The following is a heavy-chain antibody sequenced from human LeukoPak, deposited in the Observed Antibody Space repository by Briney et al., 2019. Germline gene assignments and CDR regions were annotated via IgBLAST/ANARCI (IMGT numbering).Heavy chain of an antibody. CDR3: ARLGSSRILTGYYNMGFDY. CDR1: GFTFSSYG. Sequence: GGSLRLSCAASGFTFSSYGMHWVRQAPGKGLEWVAFIRYDGSNKYYADSVKGRFTISRDNSKNTLYLQMSSLRAEDTAVYYCARLGSSRILTGYYNMGFDYWGQGTLVTVSS. V-gene: IGHV3-30*02. CDR2: IRYDGSNK. J-gene: IGHJ4*02. D-gene: IGHD3-9*01.